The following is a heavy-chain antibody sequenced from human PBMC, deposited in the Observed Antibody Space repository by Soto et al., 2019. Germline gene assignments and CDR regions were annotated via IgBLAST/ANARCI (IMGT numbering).Heavy chain of an antibody. D-gene: IGHD4-17*01. Sequence: XATLSLTFTVSGGSISSYYWSWIRQPAGKGLEWIGRIYTSGSTNYNPSLKSRVTMSVDTSKNQFSLKLSSVTAADTAVYYCARLYGDYANYYYYYGMDVWGQGTTVTVSS. CDR1: GGSISSYY. J-gene: IGHJ6*02. V-gene: IGHV4-4*07. CDR3: ARLYGDYANYYYYYGMDV. CDR2: IYTSGST.